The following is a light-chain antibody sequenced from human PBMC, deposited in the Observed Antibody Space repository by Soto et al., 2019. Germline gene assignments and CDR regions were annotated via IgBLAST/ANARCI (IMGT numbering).Light chain of an antibody. CDR3: AAWDDSLSGVV. CDR2: DVN. V-gene: IGLV2-11*01. CDR1: SSDVGRYDY. Sequence: QSALTQPRSVSGSPGQSVTISCTGTSSDVGRYDYVSWYQHHPGKAPKLLIYDVNKWPSGVPDRFSGSKSGNTASLSISGLQAEDEADYYCAAWDDSLSGVVFGGGTKVTVL. J-gene: IGLJ2*01.